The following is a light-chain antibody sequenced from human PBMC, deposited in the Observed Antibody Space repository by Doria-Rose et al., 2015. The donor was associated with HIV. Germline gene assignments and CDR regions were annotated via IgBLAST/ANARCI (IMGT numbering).Light chain of an antibody. CDR3: QQRSNWPPIFT. CDR1: QSVSSN. Sequence: GERATLSCRASQSVSSNLAWYQQKPGQAPRLLIYDASNRATGIPARFSGSGSGTDFTLTISGLEPEDFAVYFCQQRSNWPPIFTFGPGTKVDI. CDR2: DAS. V-gene: IGKV3-11*01. J-gene: IGKJ3*01.